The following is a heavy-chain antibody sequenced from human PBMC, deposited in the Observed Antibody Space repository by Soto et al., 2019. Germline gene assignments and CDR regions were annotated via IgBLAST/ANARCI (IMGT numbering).Heavy chain of an antibody. CDR2: IYYSGST. CDR3: AREWGSSPALNYFDY. CDR1: GGSISSGGYY. D-gene: IGHD6-6*01. Sequence: LSLTCTVSGGSISSGGYYWSWIRQHPGKGLEWIGYIYYSGSTYYNPSLKSRVTISVDTSKNQFSLKLSSVTAADTAVYYCAREWGSSPALNYFDYWGQGTLVTVSS. V-gene: IGHV4-31*03. J-gene: IGHJ4*02.